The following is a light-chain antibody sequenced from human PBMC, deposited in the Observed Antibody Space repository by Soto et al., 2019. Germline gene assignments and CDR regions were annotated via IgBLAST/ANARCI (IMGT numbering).Light chain of an antibody. CDR3: MQALQSPRT. V-gene: IGKV2-28*01. J-gene: IGKJ2*01. CDR2: LGS. CDR1: QRLLNSNGYNY. Sequence: DVVMTQSPLSLPVTPGEPASISCNSSQRLLNSNGYNYLDWYLQRPGQSPQLLIYLGSNRAPGVPDRFSGSGSGTDFTLKISRVEAEDVGVYYCMQALQSPRTFGQGTKLEIK.